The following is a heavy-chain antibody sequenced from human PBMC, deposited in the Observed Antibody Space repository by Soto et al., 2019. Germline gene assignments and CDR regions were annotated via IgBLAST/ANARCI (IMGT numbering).Heavy chain of an antibody. CDR3: ARLAVGYCGGDCYSIGYYYYGMED. J-gene: IGHJ6*01. V-gene: IGHV1-69*13. CDR2: IIPIFGTA. Sequence: SVKVSCKASGGTFSSYAISWVRQAPGQGLEWMGGIIPIFGTANYAQKFQGRVTITADESTSTPYMELRSLRSEDTAVYYCARLAVGYCGGDCYSIGYYYYGMEDWGQGTTVTVS. CDR1: GGTFSSYA. D-gene: IGHD2-21*02.